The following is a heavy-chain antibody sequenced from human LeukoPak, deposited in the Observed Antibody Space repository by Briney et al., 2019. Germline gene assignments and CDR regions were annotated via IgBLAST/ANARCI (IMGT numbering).Heavy chain of an antibody. D-gene: IGHD2-15*01. CDR2: MNPNSGNT. J-gene: IGHJ4*02. CDR1: GYTFTSYD. Sequence: ASVKVSCKASGYTFTSYDINWVRQATGQGLEWMGWMNPNSGNTGYAQKFQGRVTMTRNTSISTAYMELSRLRSDDTAVYYCARGGHIVVVVAAIDYWGQGTLVTVSS. V-gene: IGHV1-8*01. CDR3: ARGGHIVVVVAAIDY.